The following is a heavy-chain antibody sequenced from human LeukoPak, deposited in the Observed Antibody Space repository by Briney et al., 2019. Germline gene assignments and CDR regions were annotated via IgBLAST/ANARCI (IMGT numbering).Heavy chain of an antibody. V-gene: IGHV7-4-1*02. CDR2: INTNTGNP. J-gene: IGHJ5*02. D-gene: IGHD3-9*01. Sequence: ASVKVSCKASGYTFTSYAMNWVRQAPGQGLEWMGWINTNTGNPTYAQGFTGRFVFSLDTSVSTAYLQISSLKAEDTAVYYCARRKRLGYFDWLLTPGWFDPWGQGTLVTVSS. CDR3: ARRKRLGYFDWLLTPGWFDP. CDR1: GYTFTSYA.